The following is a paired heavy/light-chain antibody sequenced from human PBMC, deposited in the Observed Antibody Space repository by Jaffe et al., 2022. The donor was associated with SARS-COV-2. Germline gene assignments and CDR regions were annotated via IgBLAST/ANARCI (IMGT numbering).Heavy chain of an antibody. CDR1: GYSISSGHY. J-gene: IGHJ4*02. D-gene: IGHD3-22*01. V-gene: IGHV4-38-2*02. CDR2: IYHRGST. Sequence: QVQLQESGPGLVKPSETLSLTCTVSGYSISSGHYWGWIRQPPGKGLEWIGSIYHRGSTYYNPSLKSRVTISIDTSKNQFSLRLSSVTAADTAVYYCASCLYDSSNYYSFDYWGQGTLVTVSS. CDR3: ASCLYDSSNYYSFDY.
Light chain of an antibody. CDR2: GNS. J-gene: IGLJ3*02. CDR1: SSNMGAGYD. V-gene: IGLV1-40*01. Sequence: QSVLTQPPSVSGAPGQRVTISCTGSSSNMGAGYDAHWYQQLPGTAPKLLIYGNSNRPSGVPDRFSGSKSGTSASLAISGLQAEDEADYYCQSYDSSLSGWMFGGGTKLTVL. CDR3: QSYDSSLSGWM.